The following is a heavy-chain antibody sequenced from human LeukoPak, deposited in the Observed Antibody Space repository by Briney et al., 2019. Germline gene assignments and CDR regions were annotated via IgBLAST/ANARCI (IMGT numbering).Heavy chain of an antibody. V-gene: IGHV4-38-2*02. CDR1: GYTISSGYY. CDR2: IYHSGST. J-gene: IGHJ4*02. Sequence: SETLSLTCTASGYTISSGYYWGWIRQPPGKGLEWIGSIYHSGSTYYNPSLKSRVTISVDTSKNQFSLKLSSVTAADTAVYYCARSSRDTPYFDYWGQGTLVTVSS. CDR3: ARSSRDTPYFDY. D-gene: IGHD5-18*01.